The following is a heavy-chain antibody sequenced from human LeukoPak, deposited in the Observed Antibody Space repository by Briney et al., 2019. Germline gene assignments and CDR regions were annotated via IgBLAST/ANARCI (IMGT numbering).Heavy chain of an antibody. CDR2: IYSNGNT. CDR3: ARIATVTTGYFDY. J-gene: IGHJ4*02. CDR1: GGSISSSGHY. Sequence: SETLSLTCSVSGGSISSSGHYWGWIRQSPEKGLDWIGSIYSNGNTYYNPSVKSRVTISVDTSKNQFSLKLTSVTAAETAVYYCARIATVTTGYFDYWGQGALVTVSS. V-gene: IGHV4-39*07. D-gene: IGHD4-17*01.